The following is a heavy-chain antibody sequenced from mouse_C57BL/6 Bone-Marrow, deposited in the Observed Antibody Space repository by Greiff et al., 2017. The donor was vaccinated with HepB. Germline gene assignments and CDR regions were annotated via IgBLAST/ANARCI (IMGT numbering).Heavy chain of an antibody. V-gene: IGHV1-26*01. D-gene: IGHD1-1*01. CDR1: GYTFTDYY. CDR3: ARDYGSSYDAMDY. Sequence: VQLQQSGPELVKPGASVKISCKASGYTFTDYYMNWVKQSHGKSLEWIGDINPNNGGTSYKQKFKGKATLTVDKSSSTAYLELRSLTSEDSAVYYCARDYGSSYDAMDYWGQGTSVTVSS. J-gene: IGHJ4*01. CDR2: INPNNGGT.